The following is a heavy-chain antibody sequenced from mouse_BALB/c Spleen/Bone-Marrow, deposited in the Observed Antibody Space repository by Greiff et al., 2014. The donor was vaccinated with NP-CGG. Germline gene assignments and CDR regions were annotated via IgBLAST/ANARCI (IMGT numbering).Heavy chain of an antibody. CDR2: IYPGDGDT. J-gene: IGHJ2*01. CDR1: GYTFTSYW. Sequence: VQLQQSGAELARPGASVKLSCKASGYTFTSYWMQWVKQRPGQGLEWIGDIYPGDGDTRYTQKFKGKATLTADKSSSTAYMQLSSLASEDSAVYYSARDEHYFDYWGQGTTLTVSS. CDR3: ARDEHYFDY. V-gene: IGHV1-87*01.